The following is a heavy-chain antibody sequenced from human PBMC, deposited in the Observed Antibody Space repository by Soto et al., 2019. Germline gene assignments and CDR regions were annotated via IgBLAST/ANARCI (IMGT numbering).Heavy chain of an antibody. D-gene: IGHD4-17*01. V-gene: IGHV3-9*01. Sequence: PGGSLRLSCAASGFTFSDYAMRWVRQAPGKGLEWVSGISWNSGSIGYADSVKGRFTISRDNAKISLYLQMNSLRAEDTALYYCAKDLNGDFFFDYWGQGTLVTVSS. CDR1: GFTFSDYA. CDR2: ISWNSGSI. CDR3: AKDLNGDFFFDY. J-gene: IGHJ4*02.